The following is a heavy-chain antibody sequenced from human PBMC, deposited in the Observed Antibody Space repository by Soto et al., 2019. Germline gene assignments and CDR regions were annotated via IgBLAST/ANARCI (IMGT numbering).Heavy chain of an antibody. D-gene: IGHD1-26*01. V-gene: IGHV4-59*01. CDR3: ARVGMSEWELLSEGYYFDY. Sequence: SETLSLTCTVSGGSISSYYWSWIRQPPGKGLEWIGYIYYSGSTNYNPSLKSRVTISVDTSKNQFSLKLSSVTAADTAVYYCARVGMSEWELLSEGYYFDYWGQGTLVTVSS. CDR2: IYYSGST. J-gene: IGHJ4*02. CDR1: GGSISSYY.